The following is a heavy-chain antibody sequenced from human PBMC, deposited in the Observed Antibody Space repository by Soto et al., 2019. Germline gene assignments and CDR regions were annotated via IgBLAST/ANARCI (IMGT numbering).Heavy chain of an antibody. D-gene: IGHD1-26*01. CDR2: IKSKTDGGTT. CDR3: TTADPWYGGLDY. V-gene: IGHV3-15*07. Sequence: GGSLRLSCAASGFTFSNAWMNWVRQAPGKGLEWVGRIKSKTDGGTTDYAAPGKGRFTISRDDSKNTLYLQMNSLKTEDTAVYYCTTADPWYGGLDYWGQGTLVTVSS. CDR1: GFTFSNAW. J-gene: IGHJ4*02.